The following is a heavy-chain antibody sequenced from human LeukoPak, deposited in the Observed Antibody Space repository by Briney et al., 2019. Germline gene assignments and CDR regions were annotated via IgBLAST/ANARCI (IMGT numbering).Heavy chain of an antibody. V-gene: IGHV3-21*01. CDR1: RFTSRNSW. D-gene: IGHD2-15*01. CDR2: ISTSSSYI. Sequence: GGSLRLYCAASRFTSRNSWMHWVRQDPGKGLHWVSSISTSSSYIYYADSVKGRFTISRDNAKNSLYLQMNSLRDEDTALYFCARDKILESFDSWGQGTLVTVSS. J-gene: IGHJ4*02. CDR3: ARDKILESFDS.